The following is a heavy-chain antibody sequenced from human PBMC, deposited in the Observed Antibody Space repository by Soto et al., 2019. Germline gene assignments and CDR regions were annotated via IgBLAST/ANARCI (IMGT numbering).Heavy chain of an antibody. CDR3: ARTSCSGGSCYSVYAFDI. Sequence: PSETLSLTCAVYGGSFRGYYWSWIRQPPGTGLEWSGEINHSGSTNYHPSLKSRVPISVDTSKNQFSLTLSSVTAADTAVYYCARTSCSGGSCYSVYAFDIWGQGTMVTVSS. CDR1: GGSFRGYY. V-gene: IGHV4-34*01. CDR2: INHSGST. D-gene: IGHD2-15*01. J-gene: IGHJ3*02.